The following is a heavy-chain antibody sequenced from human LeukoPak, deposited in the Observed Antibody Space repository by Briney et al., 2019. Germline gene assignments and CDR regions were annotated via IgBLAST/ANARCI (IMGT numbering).Heavy chain of an antibody. CDR2: IRSKVYGGTT. CDR3: TRFPYHGSGYYPDY. D-gene: IGHD3-22*01. Sequence: GGSLRLSCTASGFTFGDYAMSWFRQAPGKGLEGVGFIRSKVYGGTTDYAASVKGRFIISRDDSTSIAYLQMSGLETEDTAMYYCTRFPYHGSGYYPDYWGQGTLVTVSS. CDR1: GFTFGDYA. V-gene: IGHV3-49*03. J-gene: IGHJ4*02.